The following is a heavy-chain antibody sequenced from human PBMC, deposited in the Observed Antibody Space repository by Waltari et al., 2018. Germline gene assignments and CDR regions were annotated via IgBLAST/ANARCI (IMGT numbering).Heavy chain of an antibody. CDR2: ISGSGGST. CDR1: GFTFSSYA. Sequence: EVQLLESGGGLVQPGGSLRLSCAASGFTFSSYAMSWVRQAPGTGLEWVSAISGSGGSTYYADSVKGRFTISRDNSKNTLYLQMNSLRAEDTAVYYCAKPDRPVAGPGYDAFDIWGQGTMVTVSS. D-gene: IGHD6-19*01. V-gene: IGHV3-23*01. CDR3: AKPDRPVAGPGYDAFDI. J-gene: IGHJ3*02.